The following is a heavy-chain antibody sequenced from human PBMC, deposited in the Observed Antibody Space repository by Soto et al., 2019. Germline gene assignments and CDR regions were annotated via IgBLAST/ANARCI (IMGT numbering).Heavy chain of an antibody. J-gene: IGHJ6*02. D-gene: IGHD2-21*01. CDR2: ISAYNGNT. V-gene: IGHV1-18*04. CDR3: ATDPYCGSAPGCSALDV. Sequence: QVQLVQSGSEVKKPGASVKVSCKASGYSFTSSGFSWVRQAPGQGLEWMGWISAYNGNTNYAQKFKDRITLTTDPSPSTAYMELGNLRSDDTAVYYCATDPYCGSAPGCSALDVWGQGTTVSVSS. CDR1: GYSFTSSG.